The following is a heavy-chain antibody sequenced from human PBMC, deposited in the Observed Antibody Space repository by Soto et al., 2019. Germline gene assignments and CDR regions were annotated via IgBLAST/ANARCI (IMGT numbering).Heavy chain of an antibody. CDR2: IDPSDSYT. J-gene: IGHJ6*02. CDR1: GYSFTNYW. V-gene: IGHV5-10-1*01. CDR3: ARHEAIYRAPIYYYDYGMDV. Sequence: PGESRKISCKGSGYSFTNYWISWVRQMPGKGLEWMGRIDPSDSYTNYSPSFQGHVTISADKSISTAYLQWSSLKASDTAMYYCARHEAIYRAPIYYYDYGMDVWGQGTTVTVSS. D-gene: IGHD2-21*01.